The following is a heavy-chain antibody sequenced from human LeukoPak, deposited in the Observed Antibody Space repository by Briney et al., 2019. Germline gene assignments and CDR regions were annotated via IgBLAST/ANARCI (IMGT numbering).Heavy chain of an antibody. V-gene: IGHV1-18*01. CDR2: ISGYKGNT. J-gene: IGHJ4*02. CDR3: ARWPLGTTTFDY. Sequence: ASVKVSCKASDNTSTSYGITWVRQAPGQGLEWMGWISGYKGNTNYARKLQGRVTMTTDTSTSTAYMELRSLRSDDTAVYYCARWPLGTTTFDYWGQGSLVIVSS. CDR1: DNTSTSYG. D-gene: IGHD1-7*01.